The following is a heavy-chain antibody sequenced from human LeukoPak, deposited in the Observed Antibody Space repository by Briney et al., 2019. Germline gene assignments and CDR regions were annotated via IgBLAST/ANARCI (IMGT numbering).Heavy chain of an antibody. V-gene: IGHV4-59*01. D-gene: IGHD1-26*01. CDR1: GFSISSYY. Sequence: SETLSLTCTVSGFSISSYYWSWIRQPPGKGLEWIGYIYYSGRTNYNPSHKSRVTISVDTSKNQFSLKLSSVTAADTAVYDCALSIVGATGGPSSIDYWGQGTLVSVSS. CDR2: IYYSGRT. CDR3: ALSIVGATGGPSSIDY. J-gene: IGHJ4*02.